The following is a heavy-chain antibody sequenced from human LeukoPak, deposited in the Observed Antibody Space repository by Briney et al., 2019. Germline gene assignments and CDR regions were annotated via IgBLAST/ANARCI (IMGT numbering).Heavy chain of an antibody. CDR1: GITLSNYG. Sequence: GGSLRLSHAVSGITLSNYGMRWVRQAPGKGLEWVAGLSDSGGRTNYADSGTGRFTISRDHAKNSLHLQLSSLAAEDTAVYYCARVGDVAFSGRGLDLWGQGTLVSVSS. D-gene: IGHD3-10*01. CDR3: ARVGDVAFSGRGLDL. CDR2: LSDSGGRT. J-gene: IGHJ5*02. V-gene: IGHV3-23*01.